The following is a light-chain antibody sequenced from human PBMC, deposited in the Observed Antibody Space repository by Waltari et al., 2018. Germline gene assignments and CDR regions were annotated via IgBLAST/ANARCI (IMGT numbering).Light chain of an antibody. J-gene: IGLJ2*01. V-gene: IGLV2-23*01. CDR3: CSYVGGAKVT. Sequence: QSALTQPASVSGSPGQSITFSCPGTASDAGPYKLVSWYQHHPGTAPKLIIYDGDKRPSGVSSRFAASKSGDTASLTISGLQSEDEADYYCCSYVGGAKVTFGGGTKVTVL. CDR2: DGD. CDR1: ASDAGPYKL.